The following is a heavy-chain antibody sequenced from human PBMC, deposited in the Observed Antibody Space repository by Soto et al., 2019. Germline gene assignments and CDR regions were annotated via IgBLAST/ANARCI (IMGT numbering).Heavy chain of an antibody. CDR1: GASINTYY. J-gene: IGHJ6*02. V-gene: IGHV4-59*08. CDR2: IFYNGST. CDR3: ARPIPIGGLDV. Sequence: QVQLQESGPGLVKPSETLSLTCTVSGASINTYYWSWIRQPPGKGLEWIGYIFYNGSTNYNPSLKSRVTISGDTWKNQFSLKMSSVTAADTAMYYCARPIPIGGLDVWGQGTPLTVSS.